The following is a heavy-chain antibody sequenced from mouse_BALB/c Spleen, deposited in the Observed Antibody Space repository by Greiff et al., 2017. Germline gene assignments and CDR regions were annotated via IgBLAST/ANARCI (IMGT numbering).Heavy chain of an antibody. CDR3: ARGRSKGFAY. J-gene: IGHJ3*01. CDR2: ISDGGSYT. V-gene: IGHV5-4*02. Sequence: EVQRVESGGDLVKPGGSLKLSCAASGFTFSDYYMYWVRQTPEKRLEWVATISDGGSYTYYPDSVKGRFTISRDNAKNNLYLQMSSLKSEDTAMYYCARGRSKGFAYWGQGTLVTVSA. CDR1: GFTFSDYY.